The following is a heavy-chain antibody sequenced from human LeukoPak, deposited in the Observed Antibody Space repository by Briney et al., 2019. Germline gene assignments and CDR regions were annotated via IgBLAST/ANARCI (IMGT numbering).Heavy chain of an antibody. CDR3: TRHPYYYDSSGYG. J-gene: IGHJ4*02. Sequence: GGSLRLSCAASGSTFSGSAMHWVRQASGKGLEWVGRIRSKANSYATAYAASVKGRFTISRDDSKNTAYLQMNSLKTEDTAVYYCTRHPYYYDSSGYGWGQGTLVTVSS. CDR1: GSTFSGSA. D-gene: IGHD3-22*01. V-gene: IGHV3-73*01. CDR2: IRSKANSYAT.